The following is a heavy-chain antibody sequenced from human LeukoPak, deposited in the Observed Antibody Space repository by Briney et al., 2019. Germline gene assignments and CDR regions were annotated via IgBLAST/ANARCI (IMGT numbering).Heavy chain of an antibody. J-gene: IGHJ3*02. CDR1: GFIFSTYA. Sequence: PGGSLRLSCVASGFIFSTYAMNWVRQAQGKGLEWVSAIGGSGGNTHYADSVKGRFTISRDKSKNTLYLQMNSLRAEDTAVYYCAKHEFDGRRPDAFDIWGQGTMVTVSS. CDR2: IGGSGGNT. V-gene: IGHV3-23*01. CDR3: AKHEFDGRRPDAFDI. D-gene: IGHD2-8*01.